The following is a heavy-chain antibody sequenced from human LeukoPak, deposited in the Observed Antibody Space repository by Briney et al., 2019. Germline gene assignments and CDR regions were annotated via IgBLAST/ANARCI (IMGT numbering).Heavy chain of an antibody. V-gene: IGHV1-18*01. CDR2: ISAYNGNA. CDR3: ARAEAYYDFWSGYF. CDR1: GYTFTSYG. D-gene: IGHD3-3*01. J-gene: IGHJ4*02. Sequence: SVKVSCKASGYTFTSYGISWVRQAPGQGLEWMGWISAYNGNANYAQKLQGRVTMTTDTSTSTAYMELRSLRSDDTAVYYCARAEAYYDFWSGYFWGQGTLVTVSS.